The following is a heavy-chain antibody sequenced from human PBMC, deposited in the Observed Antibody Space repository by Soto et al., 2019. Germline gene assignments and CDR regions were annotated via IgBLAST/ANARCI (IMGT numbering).Heavy chain of an antibody. J-gene: IGHJ4*02. CDR2: ITGSGDST. Sequence: EVQLLESGGGLVQPGGSLRLSCAASGFTFSSYAMSWVRQAPGKGLEWVSAITGSGDSTYYADSVKGRFTVSRDNSKNALYLQMNSLRAEDTAVYYCAKVFVFTIREGFDYWGQGTLVTVSS. CDR1: GFTFSSYA. CDR3: AKVFVFTIREGFDY. V-gene: IGHV3-23*01. D-gene: IGHD3-3*01.